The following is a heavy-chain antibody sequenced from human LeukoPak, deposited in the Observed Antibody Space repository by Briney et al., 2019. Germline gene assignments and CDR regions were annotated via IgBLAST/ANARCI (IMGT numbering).Heavy chain of an antibody. CDR1: GYSISSGYY. J-gene: IGHJ6*04. V-gene: IGHV4-38-2*02. D-gene: IGHD3-10*01. CDR2: IYHSGST. Sequence: SETLSLTCAVSGYSISSGYYWGWIQPPPGKGLEWIGSIYHSGSTYYNPSLKSRVTISVDTSKNQFSLKLSSVTAADTAVYYCARDRVTMVRGVSYYYGMDVWGKGTTVTVSS. CDR3: ARDRVTMVRGVSYYYGMDV.